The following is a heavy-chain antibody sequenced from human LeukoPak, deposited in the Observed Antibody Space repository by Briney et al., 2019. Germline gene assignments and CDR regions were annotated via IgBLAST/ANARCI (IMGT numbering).Heavy chain of an antibody. V-gene: IGHV4-39*01. CDR2: IYYRGST. CDR3: ARIYYYYYYMDV. Sequence: SETLSLTCTVSGGSISSSSYYWGWIRQPPGTELELIGSIYYRGSTYYNPSLKSRVTMSVDTSKNQFSLKLSSVTAADTAVYYCARIYYYYYYMDVWGNGTTVTISS. J-gene: IGHJ6*03. CDR1: GGSISSSSYY.